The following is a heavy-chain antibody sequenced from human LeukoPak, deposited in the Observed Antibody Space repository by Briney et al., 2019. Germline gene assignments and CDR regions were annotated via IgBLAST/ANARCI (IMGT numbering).Heavy chain of an antibody. J-gene: IGHJ4*02. CDR2: IIPIFGTA. CDR1: GGTFSSYG. D-gene: IGHD3-22*01. V-gene: IGHV1-69*13. CDR3: ARGPTDISGPIAGYFDY. Sequence: SVKVSCKTSGGTFSSYGFTWVRQAPGQGLEWVGGIIPIFGTATYAQKFQDRVTITADEFTSTAYMELSSLRSEDTAVYYCARGPTDISGPIAGYFDYWGQGTLVTVSS.